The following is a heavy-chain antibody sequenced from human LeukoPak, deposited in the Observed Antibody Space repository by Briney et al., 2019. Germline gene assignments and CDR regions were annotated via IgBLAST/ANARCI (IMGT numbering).Heavy chain of an antibody. CDR1: GYTFTSYD. V-gene: IGHV1-8*01. Sequence: ASVKVSCKASGYTFTSYDINWVRQATGQVLEWMGWMNPNSGNTGYAQKFQGRVTMTRNTSISTAYMELSSLRSEDTAVYYCAIREWDSSGYHPYWGQGTLVTVSS. CDR3: AIREWDSSGYHPY. J-gene: IGHJ4*02. D-gene: IGHD3-22*01. CDR2: MNPNSGNT.